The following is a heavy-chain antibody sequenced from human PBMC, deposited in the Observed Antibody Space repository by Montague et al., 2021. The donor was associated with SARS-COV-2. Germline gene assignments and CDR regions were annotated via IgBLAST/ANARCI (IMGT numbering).Heavy chain of an antibody. D-gene: IGHD3-10*01. Sequence: SETLSLTCTVSGGSISSYYWSWIRQPPGRGLQWIGYISYSGSTNYNPSLKSRVTISVDTSKNHFTLRLSSVTAAVTAVYYCARVRYYGSGTSLGMDVWGQGTTVTVSS. CDR3: ARVRYYGSGTSLGMDV. V-gene: IGHV4-59*01. CDR2: ISYSGST. J-gene: IGHJ6*02. CDR1: GGSISSYY.